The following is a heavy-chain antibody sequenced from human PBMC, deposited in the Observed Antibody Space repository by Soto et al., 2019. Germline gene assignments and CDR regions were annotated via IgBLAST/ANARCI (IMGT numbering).Heavy chain of an antibody. Sequence: QVQLQESGPGLVKPSQTLSLTCTVSGGSISSGGYYWSLIRQHPGKGLEWIGYIYYSGSTYYNPSLKSRVTISVDTSKNQFSLKLSSVTAADTAVYYCARSRFSVVVADYYYGMDVWGQGTTVTVSS. CDR1: GGSISSGGYY. CDR3: ARSRFSVVVADYYYGMDV. V-gene: IGHV4-31*03. D-gene: IGHD2-15*01. CDR2: IYYSGST. J-gene: IGHJ6*02.